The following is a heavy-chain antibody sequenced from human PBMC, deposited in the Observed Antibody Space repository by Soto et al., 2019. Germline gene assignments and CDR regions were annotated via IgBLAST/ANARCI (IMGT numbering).Heavy chain of an antibody. CDR2: IYYSGST. CDR1: GGSISSGDYY. Sequence: QVQLQESGPGLVKPSQTLSLTCTVSGGSISSGDYYWSWIRQPPGKGMEWNGYIYYSGSTYYNPSLKIRVTISVDKSKNQFSLKLNSVTAADTAVYYCARVIMDYYGSGSPFDYWGQGTLVTVSS. CDR3: ARVIMDYYGSGSPFDY. V-gene: IGHV4-30-4*01. J-gene: IGHJ4*02. D-gene: IGHD3-10*01.